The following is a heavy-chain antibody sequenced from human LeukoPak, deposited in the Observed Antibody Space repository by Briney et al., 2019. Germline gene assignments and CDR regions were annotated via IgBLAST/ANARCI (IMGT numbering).Heavy chain of an antibody. Sequence: SETLSLTCTVSGGSISSSSYYWGWIRQPPGKGLEWIGSIYYSGSTYYNPSLKSRVTISVDRSKNQFSLKLSSVTAADTAVYYCARGPYCSSTSCFNWFDPWGQGTLVTISS. J-gene: IGHJ5*02. CDR3: ARGPYCSSTSCFNWFDP. CDR1: GGSISSSSYY. CDR2: IYYSGST. D-gene: IGHD2-2*01. V-gene: IGHV4-39*07.